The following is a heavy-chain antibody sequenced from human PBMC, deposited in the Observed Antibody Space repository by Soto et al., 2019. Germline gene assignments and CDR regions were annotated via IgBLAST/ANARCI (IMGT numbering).Heavy chain of an antibody. CDR2: IYYSGST. J-gene: IGHJ4*02. D-gene: IGHD2-15*01. Sequence: HVQLQESGPGLVKPSETLSLTCTVSGDSISGYYWNWIRQPPGKGLEWIGYIYYSGSTYYNPSLKSLVTISVDTSKNRFSLNLTSVTAADTAMYYCARHGSRDVVRFDYWGQGILVSVSS. CDR3: ARHGSRDVVRFDY. CDR1: GDSISGYY. V-gene: IGHV4-59*08.